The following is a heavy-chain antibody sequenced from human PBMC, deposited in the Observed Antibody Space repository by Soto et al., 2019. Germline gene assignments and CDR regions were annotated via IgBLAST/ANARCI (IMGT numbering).Heavy chain of an antibody. V-gene: IGHV1-18*01. J-gene: IGHJ6*02. CDR2: ISPYTGNT. Sequence: QVQLVQSGDEVKKPGASVKVSCKASGYIFVNYGIAWVRQAPGQGLEWMGWISPYTGNTHSATKIQGRLTMTTDTSTSMAYIDLGSLTSDDTAVYYCVMVDNYVTPTPQDVWGQGTTVTVSS. D-gene: IGHD3-16*01. CDR3: VMVDNYVTPTPQDV. CDR1: GYIFVNYG.